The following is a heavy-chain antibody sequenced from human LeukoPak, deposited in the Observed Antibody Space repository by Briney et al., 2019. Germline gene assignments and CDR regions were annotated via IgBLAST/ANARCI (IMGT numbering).Heavy chain of an antibody. J-gene: IGHJ4*02. CDR2: IYPDDSDT. V-gene: IGHV5-51*01. Sequence: GESLKISCKGFGYTFSNYWIGWVRQMPGKGLEWMGIIYPDDSDTRYSPSFQGQVTISADKSITTAFLQWSSLKASDTAMYYWAIFGDKYGSGSYGDSWGQGTLVTVSS. CDR1: GYTFSNYW. D-gene: IGHD3-10*01. CDR3: AIFGDKYGSGSYGDS.